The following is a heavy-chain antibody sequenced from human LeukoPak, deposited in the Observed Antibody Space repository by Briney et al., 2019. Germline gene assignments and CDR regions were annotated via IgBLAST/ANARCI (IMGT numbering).Heavy chain of an antibody. CDR2: IGGSGDKT. CDR1: GFTFNRNA. D-gene: IGHD6-19*01. CDR3: VRRGDASSGWGDHDF. J-gene: IGHJ4*02. V-gene: IGHV3-23*01. Sequence: GGSLRLSCAASGFTFNRNAISWVRQAPGKGLEWVSTIGGSGDKTFYADSVKGRFSISRDNSKNMVHLQMNSLTGEDTALYYCVRRGDASSGWGDHDFWGQGALVTVSS.